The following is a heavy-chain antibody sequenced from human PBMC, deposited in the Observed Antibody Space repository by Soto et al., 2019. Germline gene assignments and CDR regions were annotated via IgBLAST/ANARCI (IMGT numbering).Heavy chain of an antibody. V-gene: IGHV1-69*13. J-gene: IGHJ4*02. CDR2: IIPIFGTA. CDR3: ARELPRGDVIIGYSSGPLYDY. Sequence: ASVKVSCKASGGTFSSYAISWVRQAPGQGLEWMGGIIPIFGTANYAQKFQGRVTITADESTSTAYMELSSLRSEDTAVYYCARELPRGDVIIGYSSGPLYDYWGQGTLVTVSS. CDR1: GGTFSSYA. D-gene: IGHD6-19*01.